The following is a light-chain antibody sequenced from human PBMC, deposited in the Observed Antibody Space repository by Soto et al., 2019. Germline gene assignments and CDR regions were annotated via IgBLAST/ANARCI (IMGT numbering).Light chain of an antibody. CDR2: GAS. CDR3: QQYGSSPSIT. J-gene: IGKJ5*01. CDR1: QSVSTNY. Sequence: EIVLTQSPGTLSLSPGERATLSCRASQSVSTNYLAWYQQKPGRAPRLLIYGASSRVTGIPGRFSGSGSGTDFPLTISRLEPEDFAVYYCQQYGSSPSITFGQGTRLEIK. V-gene: IGKV3-20*01.